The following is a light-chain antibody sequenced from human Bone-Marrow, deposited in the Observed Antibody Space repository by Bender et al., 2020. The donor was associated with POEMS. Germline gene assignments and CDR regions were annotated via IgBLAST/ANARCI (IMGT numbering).Light chain of an antibody. CDR3: SLYTSSDSWV. V-gene: IGLV2-14*01. CDR2: EGD. CDR1: SSDVGGYNH. J-gene: IGLJ3*02. Sequence: HSALTQPASVSGSPGQSITISCTGTSSDVGGYNHVSWYQQHPGKAPKLMIYEGDNRPSGVSNRFSGSKSGNTASLTISGLQAEDEADYYCSLYTSSDSWVFAGGTKLTVL.